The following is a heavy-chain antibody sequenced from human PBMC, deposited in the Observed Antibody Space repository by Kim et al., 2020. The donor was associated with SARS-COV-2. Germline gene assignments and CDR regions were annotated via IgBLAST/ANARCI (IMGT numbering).Heavy chain of an antibody. CDR3: AKGLEGHTASGGDC. V-gene: IGHV7-4-1*02. Sequence: ASVKVSCKASGYAFTSYGMNWVRQAPGQGLEWMGGINTKNGNPTYAQGFTGRFVISLDTSSSTAYLQINSLRAEDTAVYYCAKGLEGHTASGGDCWGQGTLLTVSS. J-gene: IGHJ4*02. D-gene: IGHD5-18*01. CDR2: INTKNGNP. CDR1: GYAFTSYG.